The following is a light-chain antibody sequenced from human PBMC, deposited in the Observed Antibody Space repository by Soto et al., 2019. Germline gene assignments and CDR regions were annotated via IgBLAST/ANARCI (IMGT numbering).Light chain of an antibody. J-gene: IGKJ2*01. CDR3: MRRTHWTYT. CDR1: QSLVYSDGNAY. CDR2: KLS. V-gene: IGKV2-30*01. Sequence: DVVMTQSPLSLPVTLGQPASISCRSSQSLVYSDGNAYLNWFHQRPGQSPRRLIYKLSNRDSGVXDVXGGSGSGPDFPLRIRRGEPGDCGGFYCMRRTHWTYTFGQGTMREIK.